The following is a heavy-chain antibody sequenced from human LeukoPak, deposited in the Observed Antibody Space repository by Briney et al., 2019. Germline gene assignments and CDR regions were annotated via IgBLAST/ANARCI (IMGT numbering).Heavy chain of an antibody. D-gene: IGHD2-2*01. Sequence: WGSLRLSCAASGFTFSSYSMNWVRQAPGKGLEWVSSISSSSSYIYYADSVKGRFTISRDNAKNSLYLQMNSLRAEDTAVYYCARAQVPAATDYYYYGMDVWGQGTTVTVSS. CDR2: ISSSSSYI. J-gene: IGHJ6*02. CDR3: ARAQVPAATDYYYYGMDV. V-gene: IGHV3-21*01. CDR1: GFTFSSYS.